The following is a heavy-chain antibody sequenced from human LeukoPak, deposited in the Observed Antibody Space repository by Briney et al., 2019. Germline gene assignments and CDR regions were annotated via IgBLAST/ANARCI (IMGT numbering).Heavy chain of an antibody. D-gene: IGHD3-16*01. CDR1: GFTFSAYW. J-gene: IGHJ6*03. CDR2: INQDGSKK. CDR3: ARVAQSRGACYFYFHMDV. Sequence: QAGGSLRLSCEASGFTFSAYWMSWVRQAPGKGLKWVANINQDGSKKYHADSVKGRFTISRDNAKNSLDLQMYSVRAVDTALCYCARVAQSRGACYFYFHMDVWGKGTTVIISS. V-gene: IGHV3-7*03.